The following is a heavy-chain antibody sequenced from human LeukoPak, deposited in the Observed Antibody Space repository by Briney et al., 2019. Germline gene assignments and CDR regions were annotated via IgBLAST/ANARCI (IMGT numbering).Heavy chain of an antibody. D-gene: IGHD1-26*01. Sequence: SVKVSCKASGGTFSSYAISWVRQAPGQGLEWMGKITPVIDVSKYAQKFQGRLTITADKSTATVYMELSGLKSDDTAVYYCARVNLRGSQYNWFDPWGQGTLVTVSS. V-gene: IGHV1-69*04. CDR3: ARVNLRGSQYNWFDP. J-gene: IGHJ5*02. CDR2: ITPVIDVS. CDR1: GGTFSSYA.